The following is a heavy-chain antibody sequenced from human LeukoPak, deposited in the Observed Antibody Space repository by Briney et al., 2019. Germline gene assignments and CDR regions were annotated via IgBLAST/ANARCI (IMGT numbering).Heavy chain of an antibody. CDR3: ARTETTVTTKNFDY. Sequence: GGSLRLSCAASGFTFSRYWMSWVSQAPGKGLEWVANIKQDGSEKYYVDSVKGRFTISRDNAKNSLYLQMNSLRAEDTAVYYCARTETTVTTKNFDYWGQGTLVTVSS. D-gene: IGHD4-17*01. V-gene: IGHV3-7*01. CDR1: GFTFSRYW. CDR2: IKQDGSEK. J-gene: IGHJ4*02.